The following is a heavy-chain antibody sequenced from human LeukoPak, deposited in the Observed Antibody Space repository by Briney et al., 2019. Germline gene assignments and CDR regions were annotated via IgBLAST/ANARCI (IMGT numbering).Heavy chain of an antibody. CDR3: AREPQTPGATSY. CDR2: IYYSGST. CDR1: GGSISSYY. V-gene: IGHV4-59*01. Sequence: SETLSLTCTVSGGSISSYYWSWIRQPPGKGLEWIGYIYYSGSTNYNPSLKSRVTISVDTSKNQFSLKLSSVTAADTAVYYCAREPQTPGATSYWGQGTLVTVSS. J-gene: IGHJ4*02. D-gene: IGHD1-26*01.